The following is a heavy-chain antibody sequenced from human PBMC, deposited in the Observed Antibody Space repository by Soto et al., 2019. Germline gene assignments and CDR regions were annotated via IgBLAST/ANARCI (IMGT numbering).Heavy chain of an antibody. J-gene: IGHJ4*02. Sequence: GGSLRLSCAASGFTFSSYAMSWVRQAPGKGLEWVSIISGSGGDTFYADSVKGRFTISRDNSKNTVYLQMNSLRAEDTAVYFCAKNIVSGGPGGYFDYWGQGTLVTVSS. CDR3: AKNIVSGGPGGYFDY. CDR2: ISGSGGDT. D-gene: IGHD1-26*01. CDR1: GFTFSSYA. V-gene: IGHV3-23*01.